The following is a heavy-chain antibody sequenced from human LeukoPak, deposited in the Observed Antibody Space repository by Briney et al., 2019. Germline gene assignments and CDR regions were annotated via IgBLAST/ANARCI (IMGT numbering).Heavy chain of an antibody. D-gene: IGHD3-10*01. CDR3: ARRSAYGSGSYYVDY. V-gene: IGHV1-69*02. Sequence: SVKVSCKASGGTFSSYTISWVRQAPGQGLEWMGRIIPILGIANYAQEFQGRVTITRNTSITTTYMELSSLRSEDTAVYYCARRSAYGSGSYYVDYWGQGTLVTVSS. CDR1: GGTFSSYT. J-gene: IGHJ4*02. CDR2: IIPILGIA.